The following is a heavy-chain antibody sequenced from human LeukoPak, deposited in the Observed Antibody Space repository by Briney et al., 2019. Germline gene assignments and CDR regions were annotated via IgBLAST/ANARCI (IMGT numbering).Heavy chain of an antibody. CDR1: EFTFSSYW. CDR2: ISWNSGVI. J-gene: IGHJ6*03. CDR3: AKDLNPFHLYYMDV. Sequence: LAGGSLRLSCAASEFTFSSYWMNWVRQAPGKGLERVSGISWNSGVIRYADSVKGRFTISRDNAKNSLYLQMNSLRAEDTALYYCAKDLNPFHLYYMDVWGRGTTVTVSS. V-gene: IGHV3-9*01. D-gene: IGHD2/OR15-2a*01.